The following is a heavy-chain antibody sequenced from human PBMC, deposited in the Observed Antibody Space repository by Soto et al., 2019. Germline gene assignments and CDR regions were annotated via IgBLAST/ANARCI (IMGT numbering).Heavy chain of an antibody. V-gene: IGHV4-59*01. Sequence: QVQLLASGPGLVQPSETLSLTCTVSGASISDYYWSWIRQPPGKGLEWIGYIYYNGNNNYNPSLKRRVTMSVDTSKNQFSLRLSSVTAADTALYYCARDVGGTVTLEAAFDFGGQGTMVTVS. CDR3: ARDVGGTVTLEAAFDF. J-gene: IGHJ3*01. CDR1: GASISDYY. D-gene: IGHD4-17*01. CDR2: IYYNGNN.